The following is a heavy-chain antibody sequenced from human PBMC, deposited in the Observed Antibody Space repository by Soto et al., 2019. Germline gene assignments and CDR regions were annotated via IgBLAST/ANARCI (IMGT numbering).Heavy chain of an antibody. Sequence: ASVKVSCKASGYTFTSYGISWVRQAPGQGLEWMGWISAYNCSTNYAQKLQGRVTMTTDTSTSTAYMELRSLRSDDTAVYYCARAPYDSSYYSPSLFDYWGQGTLVTVSS. D-gene: IGHD3-22*01. CDR3: ARAPYDSSYYSPSLFDY. J-gene: IGHJ4*02. CDR2: ISAYNCST. CDR1: GYTFTSYG. V-gene: IGHV1-18*01.